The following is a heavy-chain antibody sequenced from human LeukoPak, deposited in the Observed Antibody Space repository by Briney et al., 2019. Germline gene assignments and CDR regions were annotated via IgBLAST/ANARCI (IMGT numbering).Heavy chain of an antibody. CDR2: ISGSGGST. J-gene: IGHJ4*02. Sequence: GGSLRLSCAAAGFTFSSYAMSWVRQAAGEGIGWVSAISGSGGSTYYEDSVKGRFTISRDNSKNTLYLQMNSLRAEDTAVYYCAKSLWGHCSSTSCYAGVDYWGEGTLVTVSS. V-gene: IGHV3-23*01. CDR1: GFTFSSYA. CDR3: AKSLWGHCSSTSCYAGVDY. D-gene: IGHD2-2*01.